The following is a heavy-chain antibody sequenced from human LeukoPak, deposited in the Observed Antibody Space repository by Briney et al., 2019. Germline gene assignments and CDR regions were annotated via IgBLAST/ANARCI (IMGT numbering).Heavy chain of an antibody. Sequence: PSETLSLTCTVSGGSISSYYWSWNRQPPGKGLEWIGYIYYSGSTNYNPSLKSRVTISVDTSKNQFSLKLSSVTAADTAVYYCARGGPDIVVVRGQGTLVTVSS. CDR1: GGSISSYY. CDR2: IYYSGST. CDR3: ARGGPDIVVV. D-gene: IGHD2-15*01. J-gene: IGHJ4*02. V-gene: IGHV4-59*01.